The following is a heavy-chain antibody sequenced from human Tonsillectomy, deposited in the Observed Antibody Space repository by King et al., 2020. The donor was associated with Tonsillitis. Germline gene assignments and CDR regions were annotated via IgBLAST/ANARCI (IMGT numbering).Heavy chain of an antibody. V-gene: IGHV4-61*02. CDR1: GDYISSGSYY. D-gene: IGHD2-21*02. J-gene: IGHJ4*02. Sequence: VQLQESVPGLVQPSQTLSLTCNVCGDYISSGSYYWSWSRQPPGKGREWIGRIDTSGSTRYMPSLNSQVTISVDTSKNKFSLMLSSVTAADTAVYYCAGTDCGGDCYPQRGLDYWGQGTLVTVSS. CDR3: AGTDCGGDCYPQRGLDY. CDR2: IDTSGST.